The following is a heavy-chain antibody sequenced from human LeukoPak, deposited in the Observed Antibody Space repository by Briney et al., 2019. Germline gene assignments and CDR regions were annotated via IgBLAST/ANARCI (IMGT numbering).Heavy chain of an antibody. J-gene: IGHJ4*02. V-gene: IGHV3-21*01. Sequence: PGGPLRLSCAASGFTFSSYSMNWVRQAPGKGLEWVSSISSSSSYIYYADSVKGRFTISRDNAKNSLYLQMNSLRAEDTAVYYCAGGHSSGWYFHYWGQGTLVTVSS. CDR3: AGGHSSGWYFHY. CDR2: ISSSSSYI. CDR1: GFTFSSYS. D-gene: IGHD6-19*01.